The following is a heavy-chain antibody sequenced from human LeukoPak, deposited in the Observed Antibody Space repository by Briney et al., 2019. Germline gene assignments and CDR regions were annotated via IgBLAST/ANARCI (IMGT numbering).Heavy chain of an antibody. J-gene: IGHJ4*02. Sequence: SETLSPTCTVSGVSISSYYWSWIRQPPGKGLEWIGYTYNSESTNYNPSLKSRVTISVDTSKNQFSLKLSSVTAADTAVYYCARVGRGWYAFDYWGQGTLVTVSS. CDR3: ARVGRGWYAFDY. CDR2: TYNSEST. V-gene: IGHV4-59*01. CDR1: GVSISSYY. D-gene: IGHD6-19*01.